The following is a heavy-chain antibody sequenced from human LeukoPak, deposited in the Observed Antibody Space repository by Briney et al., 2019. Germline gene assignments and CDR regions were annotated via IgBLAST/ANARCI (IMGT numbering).Heavy chain of an antibody. V-gene: IGHV3-33*03. Sequence: PGRSLRLFCAASELMFNKYGMNRVRHATGKGLAWVASIWSDGENKGYADSVKGRFTISKDNSKNTLYLEMNSLRVEDTAVYYCTSGLADVGYYFDYWGQGTLVTVSS. CDR2: IWSDGENK. CDR1: ELMFNKYG. CDR3: TSGLADVGYYFDY. D-gene: IGHD2-15*01. J-gene: IGHJ4*02.